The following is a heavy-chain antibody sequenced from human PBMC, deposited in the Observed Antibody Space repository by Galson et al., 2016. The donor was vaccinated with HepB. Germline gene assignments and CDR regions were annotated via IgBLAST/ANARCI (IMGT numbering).Heavy chain of an antibody. Sequence: SLRLSCAASGLSFSDYYMSWIRQAPGKGLEWVAYISRSGDMMYYADSVKGRFTISRDNARTSLYLQMSGLRADDTALYYCATSRAVRSGYVGAFDSWGQGTVVTVSS. D-gene: IGHD3-3*01. J-gene: IGHJ4*02. CDR1: GLSFSDYY. CDR2: ISRSGDMM. CDR3: ATSRAVRSGYVGAFDS. V-gene: IGHV3-11*01.